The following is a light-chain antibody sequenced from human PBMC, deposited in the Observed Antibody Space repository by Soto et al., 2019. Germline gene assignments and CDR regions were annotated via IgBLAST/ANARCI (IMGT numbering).Light chain of an antibody. J-gene: IGKJ1*01. CDR2: AAS. Sequence: IQMTQSPSSLSASVGDRPTITCRASQVITNDLCWYQQKPGNAPKRLIYAASTLQSGVPSRFSGSGSGTEFTLTISSLQPEDVATYYCLQLNTYPWTFGQGTKVEIK. V-gene: IGKV1-17*01. CDR1: QVITND. CDR3: LQLNTYPWT.